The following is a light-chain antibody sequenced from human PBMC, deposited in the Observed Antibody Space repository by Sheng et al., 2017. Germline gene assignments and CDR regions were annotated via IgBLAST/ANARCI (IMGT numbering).Light chain of an antibody. J-gene: IGKJ5*01. CDR3: QQYYSAPIT. CDR1: QSVLSSSNNKNY. CDR2: WAS. Sequence: DIVMTQSPDSLAVSLGERATINCKSSQSVLSSSNNKNYLAWFQQRPGQPPKVIIYWASTRQSGVPARFSGSGSGTDFALTISSLQAEDVAVYYCQQYYSAPITFGQGTRLEIK. V-gene: IGKV4-1*01.